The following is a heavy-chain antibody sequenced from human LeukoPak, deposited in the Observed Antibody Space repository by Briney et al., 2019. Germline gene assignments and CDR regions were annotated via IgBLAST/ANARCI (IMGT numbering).Heavy chain of an antibody. D-gene: IGHD3-3*01. CDR1: GGSFSGYY. CDR3: AGHLRYFDY. Sequence: SETLSLTCAVYGGSFSGYYWSWIRQPPGKGLEWIGEINHSGSSNYNPSLKSRVTISVDTSKNQFSLKLSSVTAADTAVYYCAGHLRYFDYWGQGTLVTVSS. CDR2: INHSGSS. J-gene: IGHJ4*02. V-gene: IGHV4-34*01.